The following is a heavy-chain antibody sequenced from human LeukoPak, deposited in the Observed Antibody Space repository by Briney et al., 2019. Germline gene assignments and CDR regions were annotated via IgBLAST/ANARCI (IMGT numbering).Heavy chain of an antibody. CDR2: IYYSGST. V-gene: IGHV4-59*01. J-gene: IGHJ5*02. Sequence: SETLSLTSTVSGGSISSYYWSWIRQPPGKGLEWIGYIYYSGSTNYNPSLKSRVTISVDTSKNQFSLKLSSVTAADTAVYYCARRSFYYDSSGYYHNWFDPWGQGTLVTVSS. CDR1: GGSISSYY. D-gene: IGHD3-22*01. CDR3: ARRSFYYDSSGYYHNWFDP.